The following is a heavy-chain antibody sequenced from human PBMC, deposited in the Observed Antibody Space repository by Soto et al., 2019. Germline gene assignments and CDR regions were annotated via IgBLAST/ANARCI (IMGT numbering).Heavy chain of an antibody. CDR2: ISSSGSTI. V-gene: IGHV3-48*03. CDR1: GFTFSSYE. D-gene: IGHD6-19*01. Sequence: EVQLVESGGGLVQPGGSLRLSCAASGFTFSSYEMYWVRQAPGKGLEWVSYISSSGSTIYYADSVKGRFTISRDNAKNSLYLQMNSLRAEDTAVYYCARSFDDPQQWLGTVDYWGQGTLVTVSS. CDR3: ARSFDDPQQWLGTVDY. J-gene: IGHJ4*02.